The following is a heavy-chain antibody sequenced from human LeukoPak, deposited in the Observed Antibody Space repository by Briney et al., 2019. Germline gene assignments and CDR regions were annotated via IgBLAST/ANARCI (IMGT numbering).Heavy chain of an antibody. CDR1: GFTFSNYA. V-gene: IGHV3-23*01. CDR2: ISNSGGST. J-gene: IGHJ3*02. Sequence: GGSLRLSCAASGFTFSNYAMSWVRQAPGKGLEWVSTISNSGGSTYSADSMKGRYTISRDNSKDTLFLQMSGLGAEDTAVYYCAKQTDTTGSRGGAFDIWGQGTMVTVSS. CDR3: AKQTDTTGSRGGAFDI. D-gene: IGHD3-22*01.